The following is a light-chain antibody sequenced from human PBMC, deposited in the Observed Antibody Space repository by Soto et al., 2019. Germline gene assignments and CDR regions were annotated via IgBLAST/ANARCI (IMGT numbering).Light chain of an antibody. CDR1: SSDVGGYNR. Sequence: QSALTQPPSVSGSPGQSVTISCTGTSSDVGGYNRVSWYQQPPGTAPKLIIYDVTKRPSGVPDRFSGSKSGNTASLTISGLQAEVEADYYCFSYAGSYSWIFGGGTKLTVL. J-gene: IGLJ2*01. CDR2: DVT. V-gene: IGLV2-11*01. CDR3: FSYAGSYSWI.